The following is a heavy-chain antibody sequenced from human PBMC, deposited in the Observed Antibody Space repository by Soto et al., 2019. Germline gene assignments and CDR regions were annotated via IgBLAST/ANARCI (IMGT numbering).Heavy chain of an antibody. CDR3: ARRTRGAGWFDP. V-gene: IGHV3-11*01. D-gene: IGHD6-19*01. J-gene: IGHJ5*02. Sequence: QVQLVESGGGLVKPGGSLRLSCAASGFTFSDNSMTWIRQAPGRGLEWVAYISDSGNIIYYADSVQGRFTVSRDNAKNSLYLQMNSLSAEDTAVYYCARRTRGAGWFDPWGQGTLVTVSS. CDR1: GFTFSDNS. CDR2: ISDSGNII.